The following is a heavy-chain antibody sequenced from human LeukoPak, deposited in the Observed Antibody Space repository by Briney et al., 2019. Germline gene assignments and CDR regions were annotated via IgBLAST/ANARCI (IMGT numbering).Heavy chain of an antibody. CDR1: GGSISNYY. CDR2: IYTSGST. D-gene: IGHD1-26*01. V-gene: IGHV4-4*07. CDR3: ASLGSVGGLFDY. Sequence: SETLSLTCTVSGGSISNYYWSWLRQPAGKGPEWLGRIYTSGSTNYNPSLKSRVTISVDTSKNQFSLKLSSVTAADTAVYYCASLGSVGGLFDYWGQGTLVTVSS. J-gene: IGHJ4*02.